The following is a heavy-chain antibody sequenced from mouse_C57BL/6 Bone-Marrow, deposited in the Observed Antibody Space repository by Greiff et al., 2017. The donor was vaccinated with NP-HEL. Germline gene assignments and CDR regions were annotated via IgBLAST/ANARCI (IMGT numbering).Heavy chain of an antibody. V-gene: IGHV14-1*01. CDR1: GFNIKDYY. D-gene: IGHD1-1*01. CDR2: IDPEDGDT. J-gene: IGHJ4*01. Sequence: VQLQQSGAELVRPGASVKLSCTASGFNIKDYYMHWVKQRPEQGLEWIGRIDPEDGDTEYAPKFQGKATMTADTSPNTAYLQLSSLTSEDTAVYYCTTEGFTTVVATDYWGQGTSVTVSS. CDR3: TTEGFTTVVATDY.